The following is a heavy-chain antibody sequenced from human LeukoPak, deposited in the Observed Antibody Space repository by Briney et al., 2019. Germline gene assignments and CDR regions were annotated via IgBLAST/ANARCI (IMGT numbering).Heavy chain of an antibody. J-gene: IGHJ3*02. V-gene: IGHV4-59*01. Sequence: SETLSLTCTVSGGSISSYYWSWIRQPPGKGLEWIGYIYYSGSTNYNPSLKSRATISVDTSKNQFSLKLRSVTAADTAVYYCAREAREGHVFDIWGQGTMVTVSS. CDR2: IYYSGST. CDR3: AREAREGHVFDI. CDR1: GGSISSYY. D-gene: IGHD5-24*01.